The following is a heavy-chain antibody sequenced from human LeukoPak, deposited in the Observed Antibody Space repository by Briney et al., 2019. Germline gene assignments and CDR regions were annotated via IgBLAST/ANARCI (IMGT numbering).Heavy chain of an antibody. D-gene: IGHD3-3*01. CDR1: GGSISSYY. CDR2: IYHSGST. Sequence: SETLSLTCTVSGGSISSYYWSWIRQPPGKGLEWIGYIYHSGSTKYNPSLESRVTISVDTSKNQFSLKLSSVTAADTAVYYCARGRGPSYDFWSGYYPAHSYYYGMDVWGQGTTVTVSS. CDR3: ARGRGPSYDFWSGYYPAHSYYYGMDV. V-gene: IGHV4-59*01. J-gene: IGHJ6*02.